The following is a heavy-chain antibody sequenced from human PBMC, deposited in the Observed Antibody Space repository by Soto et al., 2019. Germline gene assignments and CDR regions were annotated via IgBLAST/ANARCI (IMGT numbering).Heavy chain of an antibody. CDR1: GASFRTDA. J-gene: IGHJ3*02. V-gene: IGHV1-69*01. CDR3: ARSRATTVVFDI. D-gene: IGHD4-17*01. CDR2: IVPVFGTT. Sequence: QVQLVQSGTEVKNPGSSVRVSCKASGASFRTDAISWVRQAPGQGLEWMGRIVPVFGTTNFAQRFQGRVTITADESTRTAYMELSSLRSEDTAVYYCARSRATTVVFDIWGQGTIVTVSS.